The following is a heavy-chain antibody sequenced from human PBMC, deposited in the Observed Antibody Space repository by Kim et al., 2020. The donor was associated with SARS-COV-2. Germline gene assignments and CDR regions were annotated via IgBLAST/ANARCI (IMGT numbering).Heavy chain of an antibody. J-gene: IGHJ6*03. CDR2: MNPNSGNT. CDR3: ARGRVPSWIRGVISQQGYYYYYMDV. CDR1: GYTFTSYD. Sequence: ASVKVSCKASGYTFTSYDINWVRQATGQGLEWMGWMNPNSGNTGYAQKFQGRVTMTRNTSISTAYMELSSLRSEDTAVYYCARGRVPSWIRGVISQQGYYYYYMDVWGKGTTVTVSS. D-gene: IGHD3-10*01. V-gene: IGHV1-8*01.